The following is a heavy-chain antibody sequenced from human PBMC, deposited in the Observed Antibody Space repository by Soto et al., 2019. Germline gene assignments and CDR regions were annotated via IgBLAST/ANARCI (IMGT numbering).Heavy chain of an antibody. J-gene: IGHJ4*02. CDR1: GFTFSSYA. CDR3: AKEGDCSGGSCYLWVPYYFDY. CDR2: ISGSGGST. D-gene: IGHD2-15*01. Sequence: GGSLRLSCAASGFTFSSYAMSWVRQAPGKGLEWVSAISGSGGSTYYADSVKGRFTISRDNSKNTLYLQMNSLRAEDTAVYYCAKEGDCSGGSCYLWVPYYFDYWGQGTLVTVSS. V-gene: IGHV3-23*01.